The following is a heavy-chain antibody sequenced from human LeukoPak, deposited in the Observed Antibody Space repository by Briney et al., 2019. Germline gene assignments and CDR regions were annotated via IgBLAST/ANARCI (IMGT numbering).Heavy chain of an antibody. Sequence: KSSGTLSLTCAVSGGSISSSNWWSWVRQPPGKGLEWIGEIYHSGSTNYNPSLKSRVTISVDKSKNQFSLKLSSVIAADTAAYYCARYISLTGLYYFDYWGQGTLVTVSS. CDR1: GGSISSSNW. J-gene: IGHJ4*02. CDR3: ARYISLTGLYYFDY. CDR2: IYHSGST. V-gene: IGHV4-4*02. D-gene: IGHD3-9*01.